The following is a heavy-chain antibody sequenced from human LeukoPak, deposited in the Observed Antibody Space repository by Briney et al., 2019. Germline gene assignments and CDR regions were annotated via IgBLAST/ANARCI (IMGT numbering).Heavy chain of an antibody. V-gene: IGHV5-51*01. CDR1: GYSFTSYW. CDR2: IYPGDSDT. CDR3: ARPRGDYYDSSGYYYPDAFDI. D-gene: IGHD3-22*01. J-gene: IGHJ3*02. Sequence: GESLKISCKGSGYSFTSYWIGWVRQMPGKGLEWMGIIYPGDSDTRYSPSFQGQVTISADKSISTAYLPWSSLKASDTAMYYCARPRGDYYDSSGYYYPDAFDIWGQGTMVTVSS.